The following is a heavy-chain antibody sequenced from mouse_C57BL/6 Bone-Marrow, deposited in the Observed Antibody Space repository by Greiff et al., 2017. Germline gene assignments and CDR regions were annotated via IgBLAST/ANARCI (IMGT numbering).Heavy chain of an antibody. Sequence: VQLQQPGAELVKPGASVKLSCKASGYTFTSYWMHWVKQRPGRGLEWIGRIYPKSGGTKYNEKFKSKATLTVDKPSSTAYMQLSSLTSEDSAVYYGRRPYYCCSSGDYWGQGTSVTVSS. CDR2: IYPKSGGT. V-gene: IGHV1-72*01. CDR3: RRPYYCCSSGDY. J-gene: IGHJ4*01. D-gene: IGHD1-1*01. CDR1: GYTFTSYW.